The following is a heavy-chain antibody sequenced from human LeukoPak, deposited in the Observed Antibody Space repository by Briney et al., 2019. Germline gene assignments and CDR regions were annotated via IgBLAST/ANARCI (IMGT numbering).Heavy chain of an antibody. CDR1: GGSISSYY. V-gene: IGHV4-59*01. J-gene: IGHJ3*02. CDR2: IYYSGST. Sequence: SETLSLTCTVSGGSISSYYWSWIRQPPGKGLEWMGYIYYSGSTNYNPSLKSRVTISVDTSKNQFSLKLSSVTAADTAVYYCARDPYCSSTSCYEGAFYIWGQGTMVTVSS. D-gene: IGHD2-2*01. CDR3: ARDPYCSSTSCYEGAFYI.